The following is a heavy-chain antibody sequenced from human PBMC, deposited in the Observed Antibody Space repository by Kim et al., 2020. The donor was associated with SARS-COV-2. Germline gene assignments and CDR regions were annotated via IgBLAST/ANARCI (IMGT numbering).Heavy chain of an antibody. CDR1: GFTFGDYA. D-gene: IGHD3-10*01. CDR3: TRGLTLFGSGSYYSYYYYMDV. J-gene: IGHJ6*03. CDR2: IRSKAYGGTT. Sequence: GGSLRLSCTASGFTFGDYAMSWVRQAPGKGLEWVGFIRSKAYGGTTEYAASVKGRFTIPRDDSKSIAYLQMNSLKTEDTAVYYCTRGLTLFGSGSYYSYYYYMDVWGKGTTVTVSS. V-gene: IGHV3-49*04.